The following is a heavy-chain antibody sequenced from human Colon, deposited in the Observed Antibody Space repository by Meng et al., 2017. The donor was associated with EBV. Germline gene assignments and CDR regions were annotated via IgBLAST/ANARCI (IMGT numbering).Heavy chain of an antibody. CDR2: IDDSGST. J-gene: IGHJ4*02. D-gene: IGHD1-26*01. V-gene: IGHV4-4*02. CDR3: ARGKQDAWELLAY. Sequence: QVQLQESGPGLVKPSGTLSLTCGVSGVSISSNIRWTWVRQPPGKGLEWIGDIDDSGSTNYNPSLNSRFSISLDKSKNHFSLKVNSVTAADTAVYYCARGKQDAWELLAYWGQGALVTVSS. CDR1: GVSISSNIR.